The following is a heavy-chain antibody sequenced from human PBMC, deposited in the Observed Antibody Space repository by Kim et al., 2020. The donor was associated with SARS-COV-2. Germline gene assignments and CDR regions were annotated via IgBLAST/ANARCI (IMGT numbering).Heavy chain of an antibody. CDR3: ARDGRSVDYYFDY. J-gene: IGHJ4*02. CDR1: GYTFTSYY. Sequence: ASVKFSCKASGYTFTSYYLHWVRQAPGQSLEWMGWINGVNGNTKYSQKFQGRVTISRDTSASTAYIELSSLRSDDTAVYYCARDGRSVDYYFDYWGQGTLVTVSS. CDR2: INGVNGNT. V-gene: IGHV1-3*01.